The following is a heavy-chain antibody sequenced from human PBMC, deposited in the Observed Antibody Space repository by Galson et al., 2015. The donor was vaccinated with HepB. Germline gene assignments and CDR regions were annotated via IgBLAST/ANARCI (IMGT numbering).Heavy chain of an antibody. CDR2: ISYDGSNK. J-gene: IGHJ3*02. D-gene: IGHD5-24*01. CDR1: GFTFSSYG. CDR3: AKGDGPNAFDI. Sequence: SLRLSCAASGFTFSSYGMHWVRQAPGKGLEWVAVISYDGSNKYYADSVKGRFTISRDNSKNTLYLQMNSLRAEDTAVYYCAKGDGPNAFDIWGQGTMVTVSS. V-gene: IGHV3-30*18.